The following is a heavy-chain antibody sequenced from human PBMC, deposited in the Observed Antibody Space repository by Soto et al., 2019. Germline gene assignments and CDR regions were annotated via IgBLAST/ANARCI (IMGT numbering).Heavy chain of an antibody. CDR1: GFTFSRDS. J-gene: IGHJ5*02. CDR3: ARESRFLEWLSLNWFDP. Sequence: GGSLRLSCAAPGFTFSRDSMNWVRQAPGKGLEWVSYISSSSSTIYYADSVKGRFTISRDNAKNSLYLQMNSLRDEDTAVYYCARESRFLEWLSLNWFDPWGQGTLVTVSS. CDR2: ISSSSSTI. V-gene: IGHV3-48*02. D-gene: IGHD3-3*01.